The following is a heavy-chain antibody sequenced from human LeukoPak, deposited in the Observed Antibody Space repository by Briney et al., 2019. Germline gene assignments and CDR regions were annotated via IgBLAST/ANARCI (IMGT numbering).Heavy chain of an antibody. J-gene: IGHJ4*02. V-gene: IGHV4-38-2*02. CDR1: GFSISHGYY. Sequence: SETLSLTCTVSGFSISHGYYWGWVRQPPGKGLEWIGSIYHSGSTYYNPSLKSRVTISVDTSKNQFSLKLSSVTAADTAVYYCARRGYDYSVDYWGQGTLVTVSS. CDR2: IYHSGST. CDR3: ARRGYDYSVDY. D-gene: IGHD4-11*01.